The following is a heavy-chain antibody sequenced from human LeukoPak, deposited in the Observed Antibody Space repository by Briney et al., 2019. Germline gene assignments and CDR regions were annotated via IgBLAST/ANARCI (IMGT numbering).Heavy chain of an antibody. CDR3: ARGTGFYDSSGHYYWGYFDS. CDR1: GGSISSHY. V-gene: IGHV4-59*11. D-gene: IGHD3-22*01. CDR2: IYYSGTT. Sequence: PSETLSLTCTVSGGSISSHYWSWFRQTPGERPEWIAFIYYSGTTNYNSSLKGRVTISIDSSKNQFSLKLSSVTAADTAIYYCARGTGFYDSSGHYYWGYFDSWGQGTLVPVSS. J-gene: IGHJ4*02.